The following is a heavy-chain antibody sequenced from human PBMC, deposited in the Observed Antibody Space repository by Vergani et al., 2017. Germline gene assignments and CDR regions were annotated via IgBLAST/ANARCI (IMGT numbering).Heavy chain of an antibody. D-gene: IGHD1-1*01. CDR3: ARHTTYTDS. CDR2: FYPADSDT. CDR1: EYSFGNYW. J-gene: IGHJ4*02. Sequence: EVELVQSGPEMRKPGESLKISCKGSEYSFGNYWIGWVRQMPGEGLEWIGIFYPADSDTRYSPSFQGQVTISADKSISTAFLQWDSLKASDTALYYCARHTTYTDSWGQGTLVTVSS. V-gene: IGHV5-51*01.